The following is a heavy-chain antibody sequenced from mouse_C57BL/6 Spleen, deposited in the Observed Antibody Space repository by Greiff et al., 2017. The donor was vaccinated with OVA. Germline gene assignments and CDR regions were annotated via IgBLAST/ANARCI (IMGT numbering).Heavy chain of an antibody. D-gene: IGHD1-1*01. V-gene: IGHV1-53*01. CDR3: ARGTTVVPWYFDG. CDR2: INPSNGGT. CDR1: GYTFTSYW. Sequence: VQLQQPGTELVKPGASVKLSCKASGYTFTSYWMHWVKQRPGQGLEWIGNINPSNGGTNYNEKFKSKATLTVDKSSSTAYMQLSSLTSEDSAVYYCARGTTVVPWYFDGWGTGTTVTVSS. J-gene: IGHJ1*03.